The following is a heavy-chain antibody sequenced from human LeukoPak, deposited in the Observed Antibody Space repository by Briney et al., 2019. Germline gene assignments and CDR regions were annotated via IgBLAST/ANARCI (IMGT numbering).Heavy chain of an antibody. V-gene: IGHV3-23*01. Sequence: GGSLRLSCAASGFAFSNYAMSWVRQAPEKGLEWVSTISGSGGSTFYADSVKGRFAISRDNSGNTLYLQMNSLRAEDTAIYYCARCEAYTGYVPHYWGQGTQVIVSS. J-gene: IGHJ4*02. CDR3: ARCEAYTGYVPHY. CDR2: ISGSGGST. D-gene: IGHD5-12*01. CDR1: GFAFSNYA.